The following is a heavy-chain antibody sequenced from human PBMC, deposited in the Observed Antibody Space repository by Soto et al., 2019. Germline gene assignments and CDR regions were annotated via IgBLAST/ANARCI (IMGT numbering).Heavy chain of an antibody. J-gene: IGHJ4*02. Sequence: PSETLSLTCTVSGGSISSYYWIWIRQPPGKGPEWIGYIYYSGSTNYNPSLKSRVTISVDTSKNQFSLKLSSVTAADTAVYYCARVVARYCDYWGQGTLVTVSS. V-gene: IGHV4-59*01. D-gene: IGHD2-15*01. CDR1: GGSISSYY. CDR3: ARVVARYCDY. CDR2: IYYSGST.